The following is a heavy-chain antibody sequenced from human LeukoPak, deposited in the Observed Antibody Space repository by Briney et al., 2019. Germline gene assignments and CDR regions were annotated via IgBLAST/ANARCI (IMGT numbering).Heavy chain of an antibody. CDR2: VSSSGGST. V-gene: IGHV3-23*01. J-gene: IGHJ4*02. CDR3: AKDYDYVWGSYRYTYFDY. D-gene: IGHD3-16*02. Sequence: PGGSLRLSCAASGFTFSTYAMSWVRQAPGKGLEWVSAVSSSGGSTYYAESVKGRFTISRGNSKNTLFLQMHSLRAEDTAIYYCAKDYDYVWGSYRYTYFDYWGQGTLVTVSS. CDR1: GFTFSTYA.